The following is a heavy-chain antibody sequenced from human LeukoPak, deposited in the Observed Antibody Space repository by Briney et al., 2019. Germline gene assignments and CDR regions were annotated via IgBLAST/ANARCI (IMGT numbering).Heavy chain of an antibody. CDR3: ARAIVALDY. V-gene: IGHV3-33*01. CDR2: IWYDGSNK. J-gene: IGHJ4*02. D-gene: IGHD5-12*01. Sequence: GRSLRLSCAASGFTFSSYGMHWVRQAPGKGLEWVAVIWYDGSNKYYADSVKGRFTISRDNSKNTLHLQMNSLRAEDTAVYYCARAIVALDYWGQGTLVTVSS. CDR1: GFTFSSYG.